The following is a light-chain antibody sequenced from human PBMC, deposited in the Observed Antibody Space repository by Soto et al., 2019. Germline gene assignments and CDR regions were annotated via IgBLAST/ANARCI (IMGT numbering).Light chain of an antibody. CDR1: QNIKKF. J-gene: IGKJ4*01. CDR2: TAS. V-gene: IGKV1-39*01. CDR3: QQAFSAPLT. Sequence: DIQMTQSPTTLSAPVGDSVTITCRASQNIKKFLNWYQQKPGTAPKLLIYTASSVQAGFPSRFSGSGSGTDFILTISNLQPEDFATYSCQQAFSAPLTFGGGTRLEI.